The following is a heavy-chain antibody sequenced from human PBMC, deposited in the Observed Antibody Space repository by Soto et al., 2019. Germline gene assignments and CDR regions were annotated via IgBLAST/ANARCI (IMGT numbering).Heavy chain of an antibody. D-gene: IGHD3-22*01. CDR2: ISHDGSST. CDR1: GFTFSMHS. V-gene: IGHV3-64*04. Sequence: GGSLRLSCSASGFTFSMHSMHWVRQPQGKALEYVSAISHDGSSTYYADSVKGRFTISRDNSKNTLYLQMNSLRAEDTAVYYCARDGLDYYDSSGYYPYYYYGMDVWGQGTTVTVSS. CDR3: ARDGLDYYDSSGYYPYYYYGMDV. J-gene: IGHJ6*02.